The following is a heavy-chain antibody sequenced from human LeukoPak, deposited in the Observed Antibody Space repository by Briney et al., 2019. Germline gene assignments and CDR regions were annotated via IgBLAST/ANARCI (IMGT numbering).Heavy chain of an antibody. D-gene: IGHD6-19*01. V-gene: IGHV4-34*01. CDR2: INYSGSA. J-gene: IGHJ5*02. CDR1: NTSFSGYY. CDR3: ARGPGGGWYLRWFDP. Sequence: SETLSLTCAVYNTSFSGYYWSWLRQPPGKGLEWIGEINYSGSANYNPSLKGLATMSADTSKNQFSLKVTPLTAADTAVYYCARGPGGGWYLRWFDPWGQGTLVTVSS.